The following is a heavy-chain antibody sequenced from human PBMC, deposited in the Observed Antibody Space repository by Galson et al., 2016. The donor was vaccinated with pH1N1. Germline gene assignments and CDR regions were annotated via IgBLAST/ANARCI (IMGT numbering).Heavy chain of an antibody. J-gene: IGHJ4*02. CDR1: GFTVSSNY. Sequence: SLRLSCAASGFTVSSNYMSWVRQAPGKGLEWVSVIFSGGSKYYADAVKGRFTMSRDNSKNTLDLQMNSLTVEDTAVYYCARGLGRNTIFSARFENWGQGTLVTVSS. CDR3: ARGLGRNTIFSARFEN. V-gene: IGHV3-53*01. D-gene: IGHD3-9*01. CDR2: IFSGGSK.